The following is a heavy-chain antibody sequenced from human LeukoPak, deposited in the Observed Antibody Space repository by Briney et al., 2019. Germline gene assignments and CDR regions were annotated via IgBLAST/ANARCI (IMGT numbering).Heavy chain of an antibody. J-gene: IGHJ4*02. Sequence: PGGSLRLSCAASGFTFRSYSMNWVRQAPGKGLEWVSSISTSRSYIYYADSVKGRFTISRDNAKNSLYLQMNSLRAEDTAVYYCARDLKVRGVIDYWGQGTLVTVSS. V-gene: IGHV3-21*01. CDR3: ARDLKVRGVIDY. D-gene: IGHD3-10*01. CDR1: GFTFRSYS. CDR2: ISTSRSYI.